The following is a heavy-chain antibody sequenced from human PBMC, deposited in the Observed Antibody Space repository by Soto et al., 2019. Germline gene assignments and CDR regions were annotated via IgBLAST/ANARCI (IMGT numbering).Heavy chain of an antibody. Sequence: GASVKVSCKASGGTFSSYAISWVRQAPGQGLEWMGGIIPIFGTANYAQKFQGRVTITADESTSTAYMELSSLRSEDTAVYYCARVVLGLGSGYYSYYYYGMDVWGQGTTVTVSS. J-gene: IGHJ6*02. CDR1: GGTFSSYA. D-gene: IGHD3-22*01. V-gene: IGHV1-69*13. CDR3: ARVVLGLGSGYYSYYYYGMDV. CDR2: IIPIFGTA.